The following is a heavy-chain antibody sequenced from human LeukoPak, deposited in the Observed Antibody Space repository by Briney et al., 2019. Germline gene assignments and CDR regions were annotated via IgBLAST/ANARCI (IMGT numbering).Heavy chain of an antibody. Sequence: GGSLRLSCAASGFTFSSYTMNWVRQAPGKGLEWVANIKQDGSEKYYVDSVKGRFTVSRDNAKNSLYLQMNSLRAEDTAVYYCARESRGFDYWGQGTLVTVSS. V-gene: IGHV3-7*01. CDR3: ARESRGFDY. D-gene: IGHD3-10*01. J-gene: IGHJ4*02. CDR1: GFTFSSYT. CDR2: IKQDGSEK.